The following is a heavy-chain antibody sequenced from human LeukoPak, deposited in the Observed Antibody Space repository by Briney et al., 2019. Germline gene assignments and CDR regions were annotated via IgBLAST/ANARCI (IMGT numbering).Heavy chain of an antibody. CDR1: GFTVSSNY. Sequence: PGGSLRLSCAASGFTVSSNYMSWVRQAPGKGLGWVSVIYSGGSTYYADSVKGRFTISRHNSKNTLYLQMNSLRAEDTAVYYRARENRYGSGRYYYYYGMDVWGQGTTVTVSS. D-gene: IGHD3-10*01. J-gene: IGHJ6*02. CDR3: ARENRYGSGRYYYYYGMDV. CDR2: IYSGGST. V-gene: IGHV3-53*04.